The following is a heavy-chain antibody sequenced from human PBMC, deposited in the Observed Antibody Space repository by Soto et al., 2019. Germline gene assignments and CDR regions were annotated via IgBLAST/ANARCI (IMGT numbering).Heavy chain of an antibody. J-gene: IGHJ3*02. CDR1: GYTFTTYY. D-gene: IGHD3-16*02. CDR2: ISAYNGNT. V-gene: IGHV1-18*04. CDR3: ARMLGVWGSYRLDI. Sequence: ASVKVSCKASGYTFTTYYIHWVRQAPGQGLEWMGWISAYNGNTNYAQKLQGRVTMTTDTSTSTAYMELRSLRSDDTAVYYCARMLGVWGSYRLDIWGQGTMVTVSS.